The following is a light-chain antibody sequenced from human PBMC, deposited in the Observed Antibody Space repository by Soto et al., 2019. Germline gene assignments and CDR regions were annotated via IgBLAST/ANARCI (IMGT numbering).Light chain of an antibody. CDR3: PQYGSSPPYT. V-gene: IGKV3-20*01. CDR1: QSVSNNY. Sequence: EVVLTQSPGTLSLSPGERATLSCRASQSVSNNYLAWYQQKPGQSPKLLIFGSSDRATGIPDRFSGSGSGTDCTLTISSLEAEDFAVYYCPQYGSSPPYTFGQGTKLEIK. J-gene: IGKJ2*01. CDR2: GSS.